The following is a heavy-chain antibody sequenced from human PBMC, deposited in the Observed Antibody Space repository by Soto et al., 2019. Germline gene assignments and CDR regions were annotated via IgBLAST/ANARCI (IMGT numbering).Heavy chain of an antibody. CDR2: ISNDGSIT. J-gene: IGHJ4*02. CDR1: GFSFSNYW. CDR3: AKDLTWNQADY. Sequence: PGGSLRLSCEASGFSFSNYWMQWVRQTPGTGLVWVSRISNDGSITNYADSVKGRFTISRDNAKNTLYLQMNSLRAEDTAVYYCAKDLTWNQADYWGQGALVTVSS. V-gene: IGHV3-74*01. D-gene: IGHD1-1*01.